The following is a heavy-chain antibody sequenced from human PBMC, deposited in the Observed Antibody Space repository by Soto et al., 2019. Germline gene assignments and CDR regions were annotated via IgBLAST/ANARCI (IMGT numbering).Heavy chain of an antibody. CDR1: GGSISSYY. D-gene: IGHD1-26*01. J-gene: IGHJ6*02. Sequence: SDTLSLTCTVSGGSISSYYWSWIRQPPGKGLEWIGYIYYSGSTNYNPSLKSRVTISVDTSKNQFSLKLSSVTAADTAVYYCARAPYSGSYTPRRYYGMDVWGQGAAVTVSS. V-gene: IGHV4-59*01. CDR2: IYYSGST. CDR3: ARAPYSGSYTPRRYYGMDV.